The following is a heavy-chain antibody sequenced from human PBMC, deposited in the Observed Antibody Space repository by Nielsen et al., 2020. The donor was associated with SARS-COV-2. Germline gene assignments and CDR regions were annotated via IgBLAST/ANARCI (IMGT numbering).Heavy chain of an antibody. Sequence: ASMKVSCKASGYTFTSYDINWVRQATGQGLEWMGWMNPNSGNTGYAQKFQGRVTMTRNTSISTAYMELSSLRSEDTAVYYCARVRIAARSWFDPWGQGTLVTVS. D-gene: IGHD6-6*01. J-gene: IGHJ5*02. V-gene: IGHV1-8*01. CDR3: ARVRIAARSWFDP. CDR1: GYTFTSYD. CDR2: MNPNSGNT.